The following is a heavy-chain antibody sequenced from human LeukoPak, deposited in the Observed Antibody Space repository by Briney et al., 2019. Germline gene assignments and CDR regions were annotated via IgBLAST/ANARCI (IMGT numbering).Heavy chain of an antibody. D-gene: IGHD4-11*01. Sequence: TGGSLRLSCAASGFTFISHSMNWVRQAPGKGLEWVSTISSSGTYIYYADSVKGRFTISRDNARNSLYLQMNSLRAEDTAVYYCARGGKSTVTSFDYWGQGTLVTVSS. J-gene: IGHJ4*02. CDR3: ARGGKSTVTSFDY. CDR2: ISSSGTYI. V-gene: IGHV3-21*01. CDR1: GFTFISHS.